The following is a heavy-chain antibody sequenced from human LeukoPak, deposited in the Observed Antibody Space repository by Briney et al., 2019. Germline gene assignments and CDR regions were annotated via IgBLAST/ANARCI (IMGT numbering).Heavy chain of an antibody. D-gene: IGHD2/OR15-2a*01. Sequence: SETLSLTCAVYGGSFSGYYWSWIRQPPGKGLEWIGEINHSGSTNYNPSLKSRVTISVDTSKNQFSLKLSSVTAADTAVYYCARDWFHAIDYWGQGTLVTVSS. CDR1: GGSFSGYY. V-gene: IGHV4-34*01. CDR3: ARDWFHAIDY. J-gene: IGHJ4*02. CDR2: INHSGST.